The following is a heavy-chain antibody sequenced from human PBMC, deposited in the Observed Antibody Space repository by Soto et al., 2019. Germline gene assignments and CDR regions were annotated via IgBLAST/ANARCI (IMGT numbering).Heavy chain of an antibody. V-gene: IGHV4-30-4*01. CDR1: GGSIISGDGY. CDR2: IDYSGST. J-gene: IGHJ4*02. Sequence: SETLCLTSTVSGGSIISGDGYWSWIRQPPGKGLEWIGYIDYSGSTYYNPSLKSRVTISVDTSKNQFSLKLSSVTAADTVVYYCARVGIAARPGFDYWGQGTLVTVSS. D-gene: IGHD6-6*01. CDR3: ARVGIAARPGFDY.